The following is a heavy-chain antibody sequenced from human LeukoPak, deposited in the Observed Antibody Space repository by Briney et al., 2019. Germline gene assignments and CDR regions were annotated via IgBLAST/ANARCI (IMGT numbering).Heavy chain of an antibody. CDR1: GGSFSDYY. J-gene: IGHJ4*02. D-gene: IGHD5-24*01. Sequence: RPSEPLSLTCAVYGGSFSDYYWSWIRQSPGKGLEWIGEIHHSGSTKYNPSLKSRVTISVDVSQSQFSLKLTSVTAADTAVYYCATEEGYNAYWGQGILVTVSS. CDR2: IHHSGST. V-gene: IGHV4-34*01. CDR3: ATEEGYNAY.